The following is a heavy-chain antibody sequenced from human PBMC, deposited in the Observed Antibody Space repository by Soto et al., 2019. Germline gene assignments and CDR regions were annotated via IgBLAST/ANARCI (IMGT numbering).Heavy chain of an antibody. D-gene: IGHD2-15*01. CDR2: INSDGTKI. CDR1: GLTFSNYW. Sequence: GGSLSLACAASGLTFSNYWIYWVRQAPGKGLVWVSRINSDGTKITYGDSVKGRFTISRDNAKNTLYLQMNSLRAEDTAVYYCARGHSGPDWGQGTLVTVSS. V-gene: IGHV3-74*01. CDR3: ARGHSGPD. J-gene: IGHJ4*02.